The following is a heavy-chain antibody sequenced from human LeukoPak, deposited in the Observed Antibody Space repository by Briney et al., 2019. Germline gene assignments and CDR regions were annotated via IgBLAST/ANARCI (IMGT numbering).Heavy chain of an antibody. CDR2: INPNSGGT. J-gene: IGHJ5*02. CDR1: GYTFTAYY. D-gene: IGHD3-10*01. Sequence: ASVKVSCKASGYTFTAYYIHWVRQAPGQGLEWMGWINPNSGGTNYAQKFQGRVTMTRDTSISTAYMELSRLRSDDTAVYYCARVWGTYGSGSYYNKDWFDPWGQGTLVTVSS. V-gene: IGHV1-2*02. CDR3: ARVWGTYGSGSYYNKDWFDP.